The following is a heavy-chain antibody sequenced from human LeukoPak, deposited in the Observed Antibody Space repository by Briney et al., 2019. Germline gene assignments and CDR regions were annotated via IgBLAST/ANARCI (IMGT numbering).Heavy chain of an antibody. V-gene: IGHV3-21*01. CDR3: ATMGCSSTSCYDFDY. J-gene: IGHJ4*02. CDR1: GFTFSSYS. D-gene: IGHD2-2*01. Sequence: GGSLRLSCAASGFTFSSYSMNWVRQAPGKGLEWVSSISSSSYIYYADSVKGRFTISRDNAKNSLYLQMNSLRAEDTAVYYCATMGCSSTSCYDFDYWGQGTLVTVSS. CDR2: ISSSSYI.